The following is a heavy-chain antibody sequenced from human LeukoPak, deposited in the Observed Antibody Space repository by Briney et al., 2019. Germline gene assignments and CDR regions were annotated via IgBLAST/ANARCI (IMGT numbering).Heavy chain of an antibody. CDR3: AKDVVVVVAFSGMDV. V-gene: IGHV3-23*01. CDR1: GFTFSSYA. CDR2: ISGSGGST. D-gene: IGHD2-15*01. Sequence: GGSLRLSCAASGFTFSSYAMSWVRQAPGKGLEWVSAISGSGGSTYYADSVKGRFTISRDNSKNTLYLQMNSLRAEDTAVYYCAKDVVVVVAFSGMDVWGQGTTDTVSS. J-gene: IGHJ6*02.